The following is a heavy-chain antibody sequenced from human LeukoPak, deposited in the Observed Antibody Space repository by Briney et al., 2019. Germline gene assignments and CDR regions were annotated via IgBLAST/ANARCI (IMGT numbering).Heavy chain of an antibody. V-gene: IGHV3-23*01. D-gene: IGHD1-1*01. CDR2: ISGSGGST. CDR1: GFTFSGYG. J-gene: IGHJ6*03. CDR3: ARDTETGTTSFPYYYYYMDV. Sequence: AGGSLRLSCAASGFTFSGYGMSWVRQAPGKGLEWVSAISGSGGSTYYADSVKGRFTISRDNSKNTLYLQMNSLRAEDTAVYYCARDTETGTTSFPYYYYYMDVWGKGTTVTISS.